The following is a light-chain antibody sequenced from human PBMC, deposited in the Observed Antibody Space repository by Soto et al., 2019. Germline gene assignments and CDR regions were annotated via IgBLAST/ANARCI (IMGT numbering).Light chain of an antibody. CDR1: QTIASDY. Sequence: EIVLTQSPDILSLSPGERATLSCRASQTIASDYFAWYQQKPGQAPRLLMYDATNRATGIPDRFSGSGSGADCTLTISRLEPEDFAVYYCQQYVSLPWTFGQGTKVEIK. CDR3: QQYVSLPWT. J-gene: IGKJ1*01. CDR2: DAT. V-gene: IGKV3-20*01.